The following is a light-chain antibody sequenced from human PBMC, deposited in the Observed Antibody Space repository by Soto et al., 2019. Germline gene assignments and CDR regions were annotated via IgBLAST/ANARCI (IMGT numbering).Light chain of an antibody. CDR1: QSVSSK. Sequence: IVMTQSPGTLSVSPGDRVTLSCRASQSVSSKLAWYQQKRGQAPRLLIYGASTRATGVPARFSGSGSGTEFTLTISSLQSEDFGVYYCQQFSDWPRTFGQGTKVEV. J-gene: IGKJ1*01. CDR2: GAS. CDR3: QQFSDWPRT. V-gene: IGKV3-15*01.